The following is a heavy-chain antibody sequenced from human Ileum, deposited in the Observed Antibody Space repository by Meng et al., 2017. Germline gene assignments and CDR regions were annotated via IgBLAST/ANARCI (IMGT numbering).Heavy chain of an antibody. D-gene: IGHD4-23*01. CDR1: GGSISMSNW. CDR2: IYHSGST. J-gene: IGHJ4*02. Sequence: QVHLEALGPGLVKPSGPLSLTCAVSGGSISMSNWWSWVRQPPGKGLEWIGEIYHSGSTNYNPSLKSRVTISVDKSKNQFSLKLSSVTAADTAVYYCARYILRWGYYFDYWGQGTLVTVSS. V-gene: IGHV4-4*02. CDR3: ARYILRWGYYFDY.